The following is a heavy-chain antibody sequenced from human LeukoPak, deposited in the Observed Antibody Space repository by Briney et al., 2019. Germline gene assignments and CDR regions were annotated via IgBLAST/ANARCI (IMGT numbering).Heavy chain of an antibody. CDR3: ARDGFSSSWGLAY. Sequence: GSLRLSCAASGFTVSSNYMSWVRQAPGKGLEWVSVIYSGGSTYYADSVKGRFTISRDNSKNTLYLQMNSLRVEDTAVYYCARDGFSSSWGLAYWGQGTLATVSS. J-gene: IGHJ4*02. CDR2: IYSGGST. D-gene: IGHD6-13*01. V-gene: IGHV3-53*01. CDR1: GFTVSSNY.